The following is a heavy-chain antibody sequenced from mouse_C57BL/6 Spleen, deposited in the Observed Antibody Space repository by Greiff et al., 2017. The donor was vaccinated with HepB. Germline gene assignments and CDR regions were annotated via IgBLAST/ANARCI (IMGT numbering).Heavy chain of an antibody. Sequence: EVHLVESGPGFVKPSQSLSLTCSVTGYSFTSGYYWNWIRQFPGNILEWRGYICYDGSTNYNPSLKNRISITRDTSKNQFFLKLNSVTTEGTATYYCARDWRLWFAYWGQGTLVTVSA. J-gene: IGHJ3*01. V-gene: IGHV3-6*01. CDR3: ARDWRLWFAY. CDR2: ICYDGST. CDR1: GYSFTSGYY. D-gene: IGHD2-4*01.